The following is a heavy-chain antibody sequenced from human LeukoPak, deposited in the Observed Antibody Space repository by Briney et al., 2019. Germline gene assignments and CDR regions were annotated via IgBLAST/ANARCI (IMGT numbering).Heavy chain of an antibody. CDR1: GGTFSTYG. CDR3: ARDVYSIAAAGTFDY. J-gene: IGHJ4*02. D-gene: IGHD6-13*01. CDR2: IIPILGIA. Sequence: SVKVSCKASGGTFSTYGISWVRQAPGQGLEWMGRIIPILGIANYAQKFQGRVMITADKSTSTAYMELRSLRSDDTAVYYCARDVYSIAAAGTFDYWGQGTLVTVSS. V-gene: IGHV1-69*04.